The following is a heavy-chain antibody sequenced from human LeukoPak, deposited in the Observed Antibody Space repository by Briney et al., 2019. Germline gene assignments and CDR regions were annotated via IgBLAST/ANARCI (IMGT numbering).Heavy chain of an antibody. CDR3: ARRYLYYFDY. J-gene: IGHJ4*02. Sequence: VASVKVSCKASGGTFSSYAISWVRQAPGQGLEWMGIINPSGGSTSYAQKFQGRVTMTRDMSTSTVYMELSSLRSEDTAVYYCARRYLYYFDYWGQGTLVTVSS. CDR2: INPSGGST. D-gene: IGHD1-14*01. CDR1: GGTFSSYA. V-gene: IGHV1-46*01.